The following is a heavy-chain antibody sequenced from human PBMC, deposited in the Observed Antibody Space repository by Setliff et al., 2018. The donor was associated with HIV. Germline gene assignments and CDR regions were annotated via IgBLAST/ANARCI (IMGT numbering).Heavy chain of an antibody. Sequence: PSETLSLTCTVSGGSISSDDYYWNWIRLPPGKGLEWIGHINTSGSTKYNPSLKSRLTMSVDSSGNQFSLTLTSVTAADTAVYYCARDPNTGWYYLDFWGPGALVTGLL. CDR2: INTSGST. CDR1: GGSISSDDYY. J-gene: IGHJ4*02. V-gene: IGHV4-61*08. CDR3: ARDPNTGWYYLDF. D-gene: IGHD6-19*01.